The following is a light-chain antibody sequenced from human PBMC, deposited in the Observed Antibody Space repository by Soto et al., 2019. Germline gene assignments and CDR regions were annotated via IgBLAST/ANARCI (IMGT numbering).Light chain of an antibody. Sequence: EIVLTQSPGTLSLSPGERAALACRASQSGISRSLAWYQQKPGQAPRLLIYGASSRATGIPDMVSGSGSGTDFTLTINRLEPEEFAVYYCQQYGPSPPTFGGGTKVEIK. J-gene: IGKJ4*01. CDR2: GAS. CDR3: QQYGPSPPT. V-gene: IGKV3-20*01. CDR1: QSGISRS.